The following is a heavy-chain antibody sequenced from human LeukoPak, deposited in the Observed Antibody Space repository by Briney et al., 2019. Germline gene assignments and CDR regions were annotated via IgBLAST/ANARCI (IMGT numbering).Heavy chain of an antibody. D-gene: IGHD6-13*01. CDR1: GGSISSYY. CDR3: ARDLRGWGSSRFDY. J-gene: IGHJ4*02. V-gene: IGHV4-59*01. Sequence: SETLSLTCTVSGGSISSYYWSWIRQPPGKGLEWIGYIYYSGSTNYNPSLKSRVTISVDTSKNQFSLKLSSVTAADTAVYYCARDLRGWGSSRFDYWGQGTLVTVSS. CDR2: IYYSGST.